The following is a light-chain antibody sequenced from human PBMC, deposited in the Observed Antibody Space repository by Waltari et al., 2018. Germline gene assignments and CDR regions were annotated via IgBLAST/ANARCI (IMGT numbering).Light chain of an antibody. CDR3: QSYDSSLSGSV. Sequence: QSVLTQPPSVSGAPGQRVTISCPGTSSNIRAGYHVNWYQQLPGTAPKLLVYGNNNRPSGVPDRFSGSKSGTSASLAITGLQAEDEADYYCQSYDSSLSGSVFGGGTKVTVL. CDR1: SSNIRAGYH. J-gene: IGLJ3*02. V-gene: IGLV1-40*01. CDR2: GNN.